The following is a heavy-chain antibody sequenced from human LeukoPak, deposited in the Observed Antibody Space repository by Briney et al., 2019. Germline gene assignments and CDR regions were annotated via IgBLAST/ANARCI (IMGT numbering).Heavy chain of an antibody. D-gene: IGHD2-2*01. V-gene: IGHV1-2*02. CDR3: ARVVAVHAFDI. CDR1: GYTFTGYY. J-gene: IGHJ3*02. CDR2: INPNSGGT. Sequence: ASVKVSCKASGYTFTGYYMHWVRQAPGQGLEWMGWINPNSGGTNYAQKFQGRVTMTRDTSISTAYMELSSLRSEDTAVYYCARVVAVHAFDIWGQGTMVTVSS.